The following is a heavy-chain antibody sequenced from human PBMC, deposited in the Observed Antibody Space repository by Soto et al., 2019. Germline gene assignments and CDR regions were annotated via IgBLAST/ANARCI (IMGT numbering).Heavy chain of an antibody. CDR3: ATPTPLGEDAFVI. D-gene: IGHD6-6*01. CDR2: IIPYFDA. J-gene: IGHJ3*02. CDR1: GDSFSRFA. V-gene: IGHV1-69*12. Sequence: QVQLVQSGPEVKKPGSSLKVSCKSYGDSFSRFAVSWVRRAPGEGLEWMGGIIPYFDATYAQRFQDNVTITADVPTSTVYMEIRSLKSEDTAVYYCATPTPLGEDAFVIWGLGTMVTVSS.